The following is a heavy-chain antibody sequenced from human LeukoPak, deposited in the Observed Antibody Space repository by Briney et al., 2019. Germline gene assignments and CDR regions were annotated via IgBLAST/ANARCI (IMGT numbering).Heavy chain of an antibody. CDR2: IYYSGST. Sequence: PSETLSLTCTVSGGSISSYYWSWIRQPPGKGLEWIGYIYYSGSTNYNPSLKSRVTISVDTSKNQFSLKLSSVTAADTAVYYCARDSNYDSSGYYGTFDYWGQGTLVTVSS. D-gene: IGHD3-22*01. J-gene: IGHJ4*02. V-gene: IGHV4-59*01. CDR3: ARDSNYDSSGYYGTFDY. CDR1: GGSISSYY.